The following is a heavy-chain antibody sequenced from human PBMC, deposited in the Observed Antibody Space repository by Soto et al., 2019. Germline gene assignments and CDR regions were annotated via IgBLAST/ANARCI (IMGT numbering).Heavy chain of an antibody. CDR2: IDPSDSYT. V-gene: IGHV5-10-1*01. Sequence: GESLKISCKGSGYSFTSYWISWVRQMPGKGLEWMGRIDPSDSYTNYSPSFQGHVTISADKSISTAYLQWSSLKASDTAMYYCATRGRYSGYDWGTYYYYGMDVWGQGTTVTVSS. D-gene: IGHD5-12*01. J-gene: IGHJ6*02. CDR3: ATRGRYSGYDWGTYYYYGMDV. CDR1: GYSFTSYW.